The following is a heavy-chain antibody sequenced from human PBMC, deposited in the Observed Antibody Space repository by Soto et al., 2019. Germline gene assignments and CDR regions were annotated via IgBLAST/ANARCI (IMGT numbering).Heavy chain of an antibody. CDR1: GDSFSSNSAA. Sequence: SQTLSLTCAISGDSFSSNSAAWNWIRQSPSRGLEWLGRTYYRSKWYNDYAVSVKSRITINPDTSKNQFSLQLNSVTPEDTAVYYCARTPRYFDWLFSRNYYYGMDVWGQGTTVTVSS. J-gene: IGHJ6*02. D-gene: IGHD3-9*01. V-gene: IGHV6-1*01. CDR3: ARTPRYFDWLFSRNYYYGMDV. CDR2: TYYRSKWYN.